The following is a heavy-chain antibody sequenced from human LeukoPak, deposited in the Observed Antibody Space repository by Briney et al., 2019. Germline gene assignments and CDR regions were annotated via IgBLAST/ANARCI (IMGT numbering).Heavy chain of an antibody. V-gene: IGHV4-4*07. D-gene: IGHD3-22*01. J-gene: IGHJ3*02. CDR1: GGSISSYY. CDR2: IYTSGST. Sequence: SETLSLTCTVSGGSISSYYWSWVRQPAGKGLEWVGRIYTSGSTNYNPSLKSRVTISVETSKNQFSLKLSSLTAADTAVYYCARDPNYYDSSGPAAFDIWGQGTMVTVSS. CDR3: ARDPNYYDSSGPAAFDI.